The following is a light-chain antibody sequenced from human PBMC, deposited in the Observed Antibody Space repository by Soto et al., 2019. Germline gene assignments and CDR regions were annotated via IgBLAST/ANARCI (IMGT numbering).Light chain of an antibody. CDR2: LEGSGNY. CDR3: QSWGGGVHWV. CDR1: SGRSTYI. V-gene: IGLV4-60*03. J-gene: IGLJ3*02. Sequence: QSVLTQSSSASASLGSSVKLTCTLSSGRSTYIIAWHQQQPGKAPRYLMKLEGSGNYNKGSGVPDRFSGSSSGADRYLSISNLQSEDEADYYCQSWGGGVHWVFGGGTQLTVL.